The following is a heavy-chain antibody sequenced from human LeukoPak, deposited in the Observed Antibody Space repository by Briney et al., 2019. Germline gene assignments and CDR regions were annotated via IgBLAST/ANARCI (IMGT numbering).Heavy chain of an antibody. D-gene: IGHD3-16*01. CDR2: IYYSGST. J-gene: IGHJ3*02. CDR1: GGSFSSYY. Sequence: SETLSLTCAVYGGSFSSYYWGWIRQPPGKGLEWIGSIYYSGSTYYNPSLKSRVTISVDTSKNQFSLKLSSVTAADTAVYYCASTFPHSDAFDIWGQGTMVTVSS. CDR3: ASTFPHSDAFDI. V-gene: IGHV4-39*07.